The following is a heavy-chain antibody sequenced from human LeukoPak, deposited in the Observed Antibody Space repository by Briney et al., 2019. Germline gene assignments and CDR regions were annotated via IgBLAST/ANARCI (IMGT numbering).Heavy chain of an antibody. D-gene: IGHD7-27*01. CDR1: GYTFTSYY. V-gene: IGHV1-46*01. Sequence: ASVKVSCKASGYTFTSYYMHWVRQAPGQGLEWMGIINPSGGSTTYAQKFQGRVTMTRNTSISTAYMELSSLRSEDTAVYYCATSPLTNWGSGSYYYYMDVWGKGTTVTISS. CDR3: ATSPLTNWGSGSYYYYMDV. J-gene: IGHJ6*03. CDR2: INPSGGST.